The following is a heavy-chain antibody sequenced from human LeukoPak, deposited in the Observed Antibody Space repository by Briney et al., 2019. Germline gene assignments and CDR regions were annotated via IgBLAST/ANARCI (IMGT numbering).Heavy chain of an antibody. CDR2: ISGSGGST. J-gene: IGHJ4*02. CDR1: GFTFSSYA. Sequence: GGSLRLSCAASGFTFSSYAMSWVRQAPGKGLEWVSAISGSGGSTYCADSVKGRFTISRDNSKNTLYLQMSSLRAEDTAVYYCAKDFSVLIAAAGTVDYWGQGTLVTVSS. CDR3: AKDFSVLIAAAGTVDY. D-gene: IGHD6-13*01. V-gene: IGHV3-23*01.